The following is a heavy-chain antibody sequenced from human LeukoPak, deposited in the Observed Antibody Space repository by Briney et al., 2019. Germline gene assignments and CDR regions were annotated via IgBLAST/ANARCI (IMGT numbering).Heavy chain of an antibody. D-gene: IGHD5-18*01. J-gene: IGHJ4*02. CDR1: GGSISSYY. CDR2: IYYSGST. Sequence: SETLSLTCTVSGGSISSYYWSWIRQPPGKGLGWIGYIYYSGSTNYNPSLKSRVTISVDTSKNQFSLKLSSVTAADTAVYYCARGRLDTAMVPYYFDYWGQGTLVTVSS. CDR3: ARGRLDTAMVPYYFDY. V-gene: IGHV4-59*01.